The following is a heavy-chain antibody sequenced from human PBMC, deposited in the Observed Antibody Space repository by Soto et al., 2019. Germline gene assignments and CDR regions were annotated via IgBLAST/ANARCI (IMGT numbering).Heavy chain of an antibody. J-gene: IGHJ4*02. CDR3: ATRSPAFDY. CDR2: ISYDGSNT. CDR1: GFTFSNYG. V-gene: IGHV3-30*03. Sequence: GGSLRLSCAASGFTFSNYGMHWVRQAPGKGLEWVAVISYDGSNTYYADSVKGRFTISRDNSKNTLYLQMNSLRAEDTAVYYCATRSPAFDYWGQGTLVTVSS.